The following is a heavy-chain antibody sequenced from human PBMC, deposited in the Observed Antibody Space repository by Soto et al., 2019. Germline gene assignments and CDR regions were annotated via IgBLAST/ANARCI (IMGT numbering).Heavy chain of an antibody. CDR2: INPSGGST. V-gene: IGHV1-46*01. Sequence: ASVKVSCKASKYTFTSYYMHCVRQAPGQGLEWMGIINPSGGSTSYAQKFQGRVTMTRDTSTSTVYMELSSLRSEDTAVYYCASRRDGYKRFDAFDIWGQGTMVTVSS. CDR3: ASRRDGYKRFDAFDI. J-gene: IGHJ3*02. CDR1: KYTFTSYY. D-gene: IGHD5-12*01.